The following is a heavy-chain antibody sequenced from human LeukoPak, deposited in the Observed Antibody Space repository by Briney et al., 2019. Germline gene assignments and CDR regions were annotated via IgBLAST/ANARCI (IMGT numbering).Heavy chain of an antibody. CDR1: GYIFTNYG. V-gene: IGHV1-18*01. CDR2: IRVYNGNT. D-gene: IGHD1-26*01. J-gene: IGHJ4*02. CDR3: ATGRSGSYYGINY. Sequence: GASVKVSCKASGYIFTNYGISWVRQAPGQGLEWMGWIRVYNGNTEYAQKLQGRVTMTTDTSTNTAYMELRSLRSEDTAVYYCATGRSGSYYGINYWGQGTLVTVSS.